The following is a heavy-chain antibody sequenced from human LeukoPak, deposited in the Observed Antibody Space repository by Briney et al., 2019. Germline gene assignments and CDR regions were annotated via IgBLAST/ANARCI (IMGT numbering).Heavy chain of an antibody. Sequence: GRSLRLSCAASGFTFDDYAMHWVRQAPRKGLEWVSGISWNSGSIGYADSVKGRFTISRDNAKNSLYLQMNSLRAEDTALYYCAKDVGYSYGPFDYWGQGTLVTVSS. V-gene: IGHV3-9*01. J-gene: IGHJ4*02. D-gene: IGHD5-18*01. CDR1: GFTFDDYA. CDR2: ISWNSGSI. CDR3: AKDVGYSYGPFDY.